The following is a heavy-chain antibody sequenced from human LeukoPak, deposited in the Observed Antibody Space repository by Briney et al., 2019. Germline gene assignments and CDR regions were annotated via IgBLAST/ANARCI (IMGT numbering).Heavy chain of an antibody. Sequence: GGSLRLSCAASGFTFSSYGINWVRQAPGKGLEWVSYISSSSSTIYYADSVKGRFIISRDNAKNSLYLQMNSLRAADTAVYYCARGARYFDYWGQGTLVTVSS. V-gene: IGHV3-48*01. CDR3: ARGARYFDY. CDR2: ISSSSSTI. J-gene: IGHJ4*02. CDR1: GFTFSSYG.